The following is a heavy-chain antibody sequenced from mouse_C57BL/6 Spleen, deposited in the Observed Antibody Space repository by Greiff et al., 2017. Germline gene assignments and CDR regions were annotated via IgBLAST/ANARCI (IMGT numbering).Heavy chain of an antibody. CDR2: ISNGGGST. Sequence: EVKLMESGGGLVQPGGSLKLSCAASGFTFSDYYMYWVRQTPEKRLEWVAYISNGGGSTYYPDTVKGRFTISRDNAKNTLYLQMSRLKSEDTAMYYCARDYSNFFAYWGQGTLVTVSA. D-gene: IGHD2-5*01. J-gene: IGHJ3*01. CDR1: GFTFSDYY. V-gene: IGHV5-12*01. CDR3: ARDYSNFFAY.